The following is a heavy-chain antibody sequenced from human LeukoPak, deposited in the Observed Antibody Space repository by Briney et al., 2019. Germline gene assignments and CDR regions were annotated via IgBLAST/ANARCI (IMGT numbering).Heavy chain of an antibody. V-gene: IGHV3-30*03. J-gene: IGHJ6*03. D-gene: IGHD3-10*01. Sequence: GTSLRLSCAASGFTFSNYGMHWVRQAPGKGLEWVAVLSDGGSDKYYTDSVKGRFTISRDNSKNTLYLQMNSLRAEDTAVYYCARVSSKAAVRGLITKKNYYYYYMDVWGKGTTVTISS. CDR3: ARVSSKAAVRGLITKKNYYYYYMDV. CDR2: LSDGGSDK. CDR1: GFTFSNYG.